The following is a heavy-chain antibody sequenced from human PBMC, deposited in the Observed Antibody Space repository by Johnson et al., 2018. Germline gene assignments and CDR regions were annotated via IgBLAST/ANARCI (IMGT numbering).Heavy chain of an antibody. J-gene: IGHJ3*02. CDR2: ISGSGGST. D-gene: IGHD3-22*01. V-gene: IGHV3-23*04. CDR1: GFTFSSYA. CDR3: AKYSLGYYYDSSGRDAFDI. Sequence: EVQLVETGGGLVQPGGSLRLSCAASGFTFSSYAMSWVRKAPGKGLEWVSAISGSGGSTYYADSVKGRFTISRDNSKNTLYLQMNSLRAEDTAVYYCAKYSLGYYYDSSGRDAFDIWGQGTMVTVSS.